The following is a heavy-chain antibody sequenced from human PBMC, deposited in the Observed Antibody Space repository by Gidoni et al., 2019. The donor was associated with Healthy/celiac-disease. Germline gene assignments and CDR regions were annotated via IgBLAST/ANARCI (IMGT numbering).Heavy chain of an antibody. J-gene: IGHJ5*02. V-gene: IGHV2-5*02. CDR1: GFSLSTSGVG. CDR3: AHCDLHYDSSGPNWFDP. D-gene: IGHD3-22*01. Sequence: QITLKESGPTLVKPTQTLTLTCTFSGFSLSTSGVGVGWIRQPPGKALEWLALIYWDDDKRYSPSLKSRLTITKDTSKNQVVLTMTNMDPVDTATYYCAHCDLHYDSSGPNWFDPWGQGTLVTVSS. CDR2: IYWDDDK.